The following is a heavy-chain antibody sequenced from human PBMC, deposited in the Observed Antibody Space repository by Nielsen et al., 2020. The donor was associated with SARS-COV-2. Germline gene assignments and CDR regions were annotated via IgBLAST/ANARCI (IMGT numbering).Heavy chain of an antibody. D-gene: IGHD3-10*01. Sequence: GGSLRLSCAASGFTFSDYYMFWVRQAPGKGLEWVSYISNSSIYRNYADSVRGRFTISRDNAKNSLDLQMSSLRAEDTGVYYCAREGLQLPRGVPQDDFWGQGTLVTVSS. CDR3: AREGLQLPRGVPQDDF. V-gene: IGHV3-11*06. CDR2: ISNSSIYR. J-gene: IGHJ4*02. CDR1: GFTFSDYY.